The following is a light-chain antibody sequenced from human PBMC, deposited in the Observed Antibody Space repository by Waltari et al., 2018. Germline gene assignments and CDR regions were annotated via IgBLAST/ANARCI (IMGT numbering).Light chain of an antibody. J-gene: IGLJ2*01. CDR2: DDT. V-gene: IGLV3-1*01. Sequence: SYEVIQPPSMSVSPGQTATIRCSGDELGAKVVCWYQQKTCQSPALVIYDDTKRPSGIPERFSASNSGNTATLAISGTQAMDEAEYICQTWDNSVVVFGGGTKLTVL. CDR3: QTWDNSVVV. CDR1: ELGAKV.